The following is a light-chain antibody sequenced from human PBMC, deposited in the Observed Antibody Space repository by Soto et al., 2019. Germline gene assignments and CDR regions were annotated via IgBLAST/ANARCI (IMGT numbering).Light chain of an antibody. CDR2: GAS. CDR1: QSVSSSY. J-gene: IGKJ3*01. Sequence: EIVLTQSPGTLSFSPGERATLTCRASQSVSSSYLAWFQQKPGQAPRLLIYGASSRATGIPDRFSGSGSGTDFTLTISRWETERHPLDVCQQNVNPPFPFGLGTKVDI. V-gene: IGKV3-20*01. CDR3: QQNVNPPFP.